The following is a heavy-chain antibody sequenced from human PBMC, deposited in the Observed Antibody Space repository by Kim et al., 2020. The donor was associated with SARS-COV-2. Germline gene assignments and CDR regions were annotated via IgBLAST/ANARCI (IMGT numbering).Heavy chain of an antibody. CDR3: ARALGGDCDRCNWFDP. Sequence: SVKVSCKASGGTFSSYAISWVRQAPGQGLEWMGGIIPIFGTANYAQKFQGRVTITADESTSTAYMELSSLRSEDTAVYYCARALGGDCDRCNWFDPWGQGTLVTVSS. D-gene: IGHD2-21*02. V-gene: IGHV1-69*13. CDR1: GGTFSSYA. CDR2: IIPIFGTA. J-gene: IGHJ5*02.